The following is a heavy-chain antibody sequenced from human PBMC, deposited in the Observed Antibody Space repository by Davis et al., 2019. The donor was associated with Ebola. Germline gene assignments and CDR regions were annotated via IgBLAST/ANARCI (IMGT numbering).Heavy chain of an antibody. CDR2: IYHSGST. J-gene: IGHJ3*02. CDR1: GGSISSSNW. D-gene: IGHD3-22*01. V-gene: IGHV4-4*02. CDR3: ARTPHYYDSSGYYNDAFDI. Sequence: MPSETLSLTCAVSGGSISSSNWWSWVRHPPGKGLEWIGEIYHSGSTNYNPSLKSRVTISVDKSKNQFSLKLSSVTAADTAVYYCARTPHYYDSSGYYNDAFDIWGQGTMVTVSS.